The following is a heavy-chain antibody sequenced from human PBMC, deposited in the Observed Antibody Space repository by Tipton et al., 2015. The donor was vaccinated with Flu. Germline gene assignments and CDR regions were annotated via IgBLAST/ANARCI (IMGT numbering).Heavy chain of an antibody. CDR3: ARQGMPGLDV. D-gene: IGHD2-2*01. CDR1: GGSISSDY. CDR2: VYYSAST. Sequence: GLVKPSETLSLTCTVSGGSISSDYWSWIRQPPGRGLEWIGYVYYSASTNYNPSLKSRVTISLDTSKNQFSLRLSSVTAADTALYYCARQGMPGLDVWGQGTTVTVSS. V-gene: IGHV4-59*08. J-gene: IGHJ6*02.